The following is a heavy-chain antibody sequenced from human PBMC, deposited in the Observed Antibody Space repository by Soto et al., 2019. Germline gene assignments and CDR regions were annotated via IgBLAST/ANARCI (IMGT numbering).Heavy chain of an antibody. V-gene: IGHV1-8*01. CDR1: GYTFTSYD. D-gene: IGHD2-15*01. CDR2: MNPNSGNT. J-gene: IGHJ4*02. CDR3: ARVRRPWRKVGAADFDY. Sequence: QVQLVQSGAEVKKPGASVKVSCKASGYTFTSYDINWVRQAPGQGLEWMGWMNPNSGNTGYAQKFQGRVTMTRNTSIRTAYMELSSMKSEGTAVYYCARVRRPWRKVGAADFDYWGQGTLVTVSS.